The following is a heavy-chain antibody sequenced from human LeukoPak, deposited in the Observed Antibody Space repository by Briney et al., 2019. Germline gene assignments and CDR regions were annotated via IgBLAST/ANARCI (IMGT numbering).Heavy chain of an antibody. CDR1: GFTFSSYV. D-gene: IGHD5-18*01. CDR2: ISGSGGSI. V-gene: IGHV3-23*01. CDR3: ARDMRDTAMVPYYYGMDV. Sequence: GGSLRLSCAASGFTFSSYVMSWVRQAPGKGLEWVSAISGSGGSIYYADSVKGRFTISRDNSKNTLYLQMNSLRAEDTAVYYCARDMRDTAMVPYYYGMDVWGQGTTVTVSS. J-gene: IGHJ6*02.